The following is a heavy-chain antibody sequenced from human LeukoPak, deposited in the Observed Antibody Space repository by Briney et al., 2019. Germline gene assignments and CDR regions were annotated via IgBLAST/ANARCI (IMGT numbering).Heavy chain of an antibody. CDR2: INPNSGGT. D-gene: IGHD3-22*01. CDR1: GYTFTGYY. CDR3: ASLGDYYDSSGYRLDAFDI. V-gene: IGHV1-2*02. J-gene: IGHJ3*02. Sequence: GASVKVSCKASGYTFTGYYMHWVRQAPGQGLEWMGWINPNSGGTNYAQKFQGRVTMTRDTSISTAYMELSRLRSDDTAVYYCASLGDYYDSSGYRLDAFDIWDQGTMVTVSS.